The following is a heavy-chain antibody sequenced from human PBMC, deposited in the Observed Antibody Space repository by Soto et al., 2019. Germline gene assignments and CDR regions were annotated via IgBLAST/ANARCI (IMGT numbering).Heavy chain of an antibody. CDR3: ARNRAVACILNYGMDV. Sequence: SVTVSCESSGGTFSSYGIGWVRQPPGQGLECMGGIIPLLGTTNYAQKLQGRVAITADKSTSTAYMELSSLRAEDTAVYYWARNRAVACILNYGMDVWGQGTTVTVSS. J-gene: IGHJ6*02. D-gene: IGHD2-8*01. CDR1: GGTFSSYG. V-gene: IGHV1-69*10. CDR2: IIPLLGTT.